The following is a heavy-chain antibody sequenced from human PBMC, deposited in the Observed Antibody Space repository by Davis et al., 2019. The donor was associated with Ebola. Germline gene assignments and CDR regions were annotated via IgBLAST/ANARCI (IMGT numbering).Heavy chain of an antibody. Sequence: GESLKISCAASDFTVSGNYMSWVRQAPGKGLEWVSVIYSDGSTYYADSVKGRFTISRHNSKNTLYLQMNSLRTEDTAVYYCARDHSGSYYAFDIWGQGTMVTVSS. CDR1: DFTVSGNY. CDR2: IYSDGST. J-gene: IGHJ3*02. CDR3: ARDHSGSYYAFDI. D-gene: IGHD1-26*01. V-gene: IGHV3-53*04.